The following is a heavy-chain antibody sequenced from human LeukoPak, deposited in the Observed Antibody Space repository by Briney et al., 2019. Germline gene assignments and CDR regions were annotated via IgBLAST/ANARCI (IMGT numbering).Heavy chain of an antibody. CDR3: ARVVTMVRGTFDY. CDR2: IYYSGST. Sequence: SETLSLTCTVSGGSISSGDYYWSWIRQPPGKGLEWIGYIYYSGSTYYNPSLKSRVTISVDTSKNQFSLKLSSVTAADTAVYYCARVVTMVRGTFDYGGQGTLVTVSS. J-gene: IGHJ4*02. D-gene: IGHD3-10*01. CDR1: GGSISSGDYY. V-gene: IGHV4-30-4*01.